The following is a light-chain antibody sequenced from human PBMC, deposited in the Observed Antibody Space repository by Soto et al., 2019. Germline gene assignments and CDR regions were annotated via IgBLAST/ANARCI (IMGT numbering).Light chain of an antibody. V-gene: IGKV1-5*03. CDR1: QTISSW. Sequence: DIQMTQSPSTLSGSVGDRLTLTCRASQTISSWLAWYQQKQGKAPKLLIYKASTLKSGVPSRFRGSGSGTHFTLTITGLQPDDFETYYCQQFDTFFWTFGPGTKVDIK. CDR2: KAS. CDR3: QQFDTFFWT. J-gene: IGKJ1*01.